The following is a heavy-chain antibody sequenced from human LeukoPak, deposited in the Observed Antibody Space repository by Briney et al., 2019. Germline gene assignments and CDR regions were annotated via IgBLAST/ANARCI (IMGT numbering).Heavy chain of an antibody. V-gene: IGHV3-21*01. CDR3: ARDSRIGYGYSYGYSFDY. CDR2: ISSSSSYI. CDR1: GFPFSSHR. D-gene: IGHD5-18*01. Sequence: TGGSLRLSCAASGFPFSSHRMNWVRQAPGKGLEWVSSISSSSSYIYYADSVKGRFIIARDNAKNSLYLQMNSLRADDTAVYYCARDSRIGYGYSYGYSFDYWGQGTLVTVSS. J-gene: IGHJ4*02.